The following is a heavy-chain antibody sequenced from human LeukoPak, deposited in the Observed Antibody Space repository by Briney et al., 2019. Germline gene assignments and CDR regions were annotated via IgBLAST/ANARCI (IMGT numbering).Heavy chain of an antibody. Sequence: SETLTLTCAVYGGSFSGYYWSWIRQPPGKGLEWIGEINHSGSTNYNPSLKSRVTISIDTSKNQFSLKLSSVTAADTALYYCGRGPGTWNSYCGQGRLVTVSS. CDR2: INHSGST. D-gene: IGHD1-7*01. CDR1: GGSFSGYY. V-gene: IGHV4-34*01. J-gene: IGHJ4*02. CDR3: GRGPGTWNSY.